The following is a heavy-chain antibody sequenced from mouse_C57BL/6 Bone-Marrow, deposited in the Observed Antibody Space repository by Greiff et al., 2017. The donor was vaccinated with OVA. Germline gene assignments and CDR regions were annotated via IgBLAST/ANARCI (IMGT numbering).Heavy chain of an antibody. V-gene: IGHV1-81*01. CDR3: ARDYGSGCYFDY. Sequence: VMLVESGAELARPGASVKLSCKASGYTFTSYGISWVKQRTGQGLEWIGEIYPRSGNTYYNEKFKGKATLTADKSSSTAYMELRSLTSEDSAVYFCARDYGSGCYFDYWGKGTTLTVSS. D-gene: IGHD1-1*01. CDR2: IYPRSGNT. J-gene: IGHJ2*01. CDR1: GYTFTSYG.